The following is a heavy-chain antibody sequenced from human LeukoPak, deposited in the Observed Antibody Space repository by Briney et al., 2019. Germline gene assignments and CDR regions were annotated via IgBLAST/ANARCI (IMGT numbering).Heavy chain of an antibody. CDR1: GFTFSSYW. CDR2: IKQDGSEK. D-gene: IGHD1-26*01. V-gene: IGHV3-7*01. J-gene: IGHJ3*02. Sequence: PGGSLRLSCADSGFTFSSYWMSWVRQAPGKGLEWVANIKQDGSEKYYVDSVKGRFTISRDNAKNSLYLQMNSLRAEDTAVYYCARTSPGSAFDIWGQGTMVTVSS. CDR3: ARTSPGSAFDI.